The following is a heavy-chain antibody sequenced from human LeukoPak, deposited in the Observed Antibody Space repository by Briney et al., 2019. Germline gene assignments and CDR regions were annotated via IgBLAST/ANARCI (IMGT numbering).Heavy chain of an antibody. CDR3: ARDRLIVGATSDAFDI. CDR2: IYTSGST. Sequence: PSETLSLTCTVSGGSISSYYWSWIRQPAGKGLEWIGRIYTSGSTNYNPSLKSRVTMSVDTSKNQFSLKLSSVTAADTAVYYCARDRLIVGATSDAFDIWGQGTMVTVSS. J-gene: IGHJ3*02. V-gene: IGHV4-4*07. D-gene: IGHD1-26*01. CDR1: GGSISSYY.